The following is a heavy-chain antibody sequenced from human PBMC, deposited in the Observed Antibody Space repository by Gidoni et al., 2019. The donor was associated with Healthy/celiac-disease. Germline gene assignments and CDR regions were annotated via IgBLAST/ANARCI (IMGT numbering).Heavy chain of an antibody. J-gene: IGHJ3*02. CDR3: TTGETDYGGNSNFRELGDAFDI. CDR1: GFTFSNSW. V-gene: IGHV3-15*01. CDR2: IKSKTDGGTT. Sequence: EVQLVESGGGLVKPGGSLRLSCAASGFTFSNSWMSWVRQAPGKGLEWVGRIKSKTDGGTTDYAAPVKGRFTISRDDSKNTLYLQMNSLKTEDTAVYYCTTGETDYGGNSNFRELGDAFDIWGQGTMVTVSS. D-gene: IGHD4-17*01.